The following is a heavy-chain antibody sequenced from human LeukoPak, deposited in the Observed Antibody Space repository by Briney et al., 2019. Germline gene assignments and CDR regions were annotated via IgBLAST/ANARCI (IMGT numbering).Heavy chain of an antibody. J-gene: IGHJ3*02. CDR1: GFTFSSYG. CDR2: IWYDESNR. CDR3: ARGEGGHDILTGYYQGKHDAFDI. V-gene: IGHV3-33*01. Sequence: PGGSLRLSCAASGFTFSSYGMHWVRQAPGKGLEWVAVIWYDESNRYYADSVKGRFTISRDNSKNTLYLQMNSLRAEDTAVYYCARGEGGHDILTGYYQGKHDAFDIWGQGTMVTVSS. D-gene: IGHD3-9*01.